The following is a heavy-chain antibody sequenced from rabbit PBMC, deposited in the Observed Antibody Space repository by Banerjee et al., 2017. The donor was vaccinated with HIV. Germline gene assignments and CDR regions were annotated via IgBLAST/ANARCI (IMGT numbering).Heavy chain of an antibody. J-gene: IGHJ6*01. Sequence: QQQLEESGGGLVKPEGSLTLTCKASGFSFSSGYDMCWVRQAPGKGLEWIGCIYTGGGTTYYASWAKGRFTISKTSSTTVTLQMTSLTAADTATYFCARGGVGDAGYAAMPLWGPGTLVTVS. V-gene: IGHV1S45*01. CDR2: IYTGGGTT. CDR1: GFSFSSGYD. D-gene: IGHD3-3*01. CDR3: ARGGVGDAGYAAMPL.